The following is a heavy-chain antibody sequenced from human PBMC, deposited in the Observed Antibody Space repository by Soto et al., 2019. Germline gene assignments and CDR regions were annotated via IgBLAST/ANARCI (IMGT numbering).Heavy chain of an antibody. D-gene: IGHD2-21*01. CDR2: IIPMLGVR. J-gene: IGHJ3*02. V-gene: IGHV1-69*02. Sequence: QVQLVQSGAEVKKPGSSVKVSCKDSGGTFNTYSMFWVRQAPGQGLEWMGRIIPMLGVRNYAQRFQDRVTITADESTATVHMELSSLRSEETALYYCTIGSWSGEVFDIWGQGTMFTVSS. CDR1: GGTFNTYS. CDR3: TIGSWSGEVFDI.